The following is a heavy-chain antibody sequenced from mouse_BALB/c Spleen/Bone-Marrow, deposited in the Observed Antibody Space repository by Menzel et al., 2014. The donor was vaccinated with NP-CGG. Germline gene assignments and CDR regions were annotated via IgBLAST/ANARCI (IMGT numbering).Heavy chain of an antibody. Sequence: EVELVESGGGLVQPGGSLILSCATSGFTFTDYYMSWVRQPPGKALEWLGFIRNKANGYTTEYSASVKGRFTISRDNSQSILYLQMNTLRAEDSATYYCARSLYPRAMDYWGQGTSVTVSS. CDR3: ARSLYPRAMDY. J-gene: IGHJ4*01. D-gene: IGHD2-1*01. CDR1: GFTFTDYY. V-gene: IGHV7-3*02. CDR2: IRNKANGYTT.